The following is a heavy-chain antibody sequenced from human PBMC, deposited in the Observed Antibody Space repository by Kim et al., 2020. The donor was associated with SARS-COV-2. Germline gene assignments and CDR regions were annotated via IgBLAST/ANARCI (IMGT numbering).Heavy chain of an antibody. CDR2: IWYDGSNK. D-gene: IGHD2-2*03. CDR3: ARAHTKGPGALDS. J-gene: IGHJ5*02. CDR1: GFTFSSYG. V-gene: IGHV3-33*01. Sequence: GGSLRLSCAASGFTFSSYGMHWVRQAPGKGLEWVAVIWYDGSNKYYADSVKGRFTISRDNSKNTLYLQMNSLRAEDTAVYYCARAHTKGPGALDSWGQGTLVTVSS.